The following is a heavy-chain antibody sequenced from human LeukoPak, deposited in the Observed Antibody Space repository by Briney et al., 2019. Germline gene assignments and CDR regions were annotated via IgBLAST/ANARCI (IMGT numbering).Heavy chain of an antibody. D-gene: IGHD4-17*01. V-gene: IGHV4-34*01. CDR2: INHSGST. Sequence: SETLSLTCAVYGGSFSGYYWRWIRQPPGKGLEWIGEINHSGSTNYNPSLKSRVTISVDTSKNQFSLKLSSVTAADTAVYYCAREDYGDYRIDYWGQGTLVTVSS. J-gene: IGHJ4*02. CDR1: GGSFSGYY. CDR3: AREDYGDYRIDY.